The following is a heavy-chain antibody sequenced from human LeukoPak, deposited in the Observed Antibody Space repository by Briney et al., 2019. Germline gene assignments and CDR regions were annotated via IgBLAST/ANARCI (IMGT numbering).Heavy chain of an antibody. J-gene: IGHJ3*02. D-gene: IGHD2-2*01. CDR1: GGSISSSSYY. CDR2: IYYSGST. CDR3: ARRSALRWEYQLLSTPPGAFDI. V-gene: IGHV4-39*01. Sequence: PSETLSLTCTVSGGSISSSSYYWGWIRQPPGKGLEWIGSIYYSGSTYYNPSLKSRVTISVDTSKNQFSLKLSSVTAADTAVYYCARRSALRWEYQLLSTPPGAFDIWGQGTMVTVSS.